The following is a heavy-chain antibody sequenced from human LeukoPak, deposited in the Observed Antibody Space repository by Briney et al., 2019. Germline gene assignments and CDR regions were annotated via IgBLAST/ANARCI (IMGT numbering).Heavy chain of an antibody. Sequence: SVKVTIMASGGTFSSYAISWVRQPPGQGLEWMGRIIPILGIANYGQKFQGRVTITADKSTSTAYMELSSLRSEDTAVYYCARSGAGTTYLYYCGMDVRGQGTAVTVSS. CDR1: GGTFSSYA. D-gene: IGHD1-1*01. CDR2: IIPILGIA. J-gene: IGHJ6*02. V-gene: IGHV1-69*04. CDR3: ARSGAGTTYLYYCGMDV.